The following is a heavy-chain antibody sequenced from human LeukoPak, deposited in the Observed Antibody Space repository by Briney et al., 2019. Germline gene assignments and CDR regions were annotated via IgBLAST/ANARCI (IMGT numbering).Heavy chain of an antibody. D-gene: IGHD2-15*01. CDR3: AIERRQLFTCSRPY. CDR2: IKEDGTEK. J-gene: IGHJ4*01. Sequence: GGSLRLSCAASGFTFSDYWMTWVRQAPGKGLQWVANIKEDGTEKYYVDSVKGRFTISRDNAANSLFLQMSSLRAEDTAVYYCAIERRQLFTCSRPYWGHGTLVTVST. CDR1: GFTFSDYW. V-gene: IGHV3-7*01.